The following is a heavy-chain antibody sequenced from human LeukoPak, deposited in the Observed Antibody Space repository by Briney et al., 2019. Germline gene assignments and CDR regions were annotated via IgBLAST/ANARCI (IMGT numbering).Heavy chain of an antibody. D-gene: IGHD3-16*01. V-gene: IGHV1-2*02. Sequence: ASVKVSCKASGYXXTGXYXXXXRXXXXXGXEWMGXINPNSGGTNYAQKFXGRVTMTRDTSISTAYMELSRLXSDDTAVYYCAREGVGMDVWGQGTTVTVSS. CDR1: GYXXTGXY. J-gene: IGHJ6*02. CDR3: AREGVGMDV. CDR2: INPNSGGT.